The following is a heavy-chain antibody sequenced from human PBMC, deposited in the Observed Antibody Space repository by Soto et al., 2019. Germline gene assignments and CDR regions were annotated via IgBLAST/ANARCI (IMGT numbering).Heavy chain of an antibody. J-gene: IGHJ4*02. CDR1: GFTFSSYA. Sequence: QVQLVESGGGGVQPGRSLRLSCTASGFTFSSYAMHRVRQAPGKGLEWVAGISYDGSNKYYADSVKARFTISRDNYENTLYLQMNSRRAEDTAVYYCARDDRGSSGWYWGYFDYWGQGTLVTVSS. D-gene: IGHD6-19*01. CDR3: ARDDRGSSGWYWGYFDY. V-gene: IGHV3-30-3*01. CDR2: ISYDGSNK.